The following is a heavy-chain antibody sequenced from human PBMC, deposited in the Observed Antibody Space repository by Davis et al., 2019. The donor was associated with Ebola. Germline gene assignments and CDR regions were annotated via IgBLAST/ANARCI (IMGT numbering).Heavy chain of an antibody. CDR3: ARVYNWGFDF. Sequence: GESLKISCAASGFTFSDYYMSWIRQAPGKGLEWVSYISSSGSNIYYADSVKGRFTISRDNAKNSLYLHMDSLRDDDTAVYYCARVYNWGFDFWGQGTLVTVSS. CDR2: ISSSGSNI. D-gene: IGHD1-20*01. V-gene: IGHV3-11*04. CDR1: GFTFSDYY. J-gene: IGHJ4*02.